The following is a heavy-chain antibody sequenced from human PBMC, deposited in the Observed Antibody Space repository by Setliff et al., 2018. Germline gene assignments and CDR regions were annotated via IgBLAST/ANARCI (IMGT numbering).Heavy chain of an antibody. Sequence: PGGSLRLSCAASALTFSSYWMNWVRQAPGKGLEWVANIKQDGSEIYYVDSVRGRFTISRDTAKNSLYLQMNSLRAEDTAIYFCARRLPYYGMDVWGQGTTVTVSS. CDR2: IKQDGSEI. CDR3: ARRLPYYGMDV. D-gene: IGHD2-15*01. J-gene: IGHJ6*02. V-gene: IGHV3-7*01. CDR1: ALTFSSYW.